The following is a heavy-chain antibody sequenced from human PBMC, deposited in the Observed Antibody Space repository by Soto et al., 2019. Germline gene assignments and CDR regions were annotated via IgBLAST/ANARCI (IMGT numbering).Heavy chain of an antibody. CDR3: AKSRLLDSSGWYLENTSDYYYYGMDV. V-gene: IGHV3-23*01. D-gene: IGHD6-19*01. CDR1: GFTFSSYA. J-gene: IGHJ6*02. Sequence: PGGSLRLSCAASGFTFSSYAMSWVRQAPGKGLEWVSAISGSGGSTYYADSVKGRFTISRDNSKNTLYLQMNSLRAEDTAVYYCAKSRLLDSSGWYLENTSDYYYYGMDVWGQGTTVTVSS. CDR2: ISGSGGST.